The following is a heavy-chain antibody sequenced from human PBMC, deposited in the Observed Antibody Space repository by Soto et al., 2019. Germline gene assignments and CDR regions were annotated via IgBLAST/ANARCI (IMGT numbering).Heavy chain of an antibody. CDR3: ARLRQLLDYGMDV. V-gene: IGHV3-53*01. Sequence: GGSLGICCAASGFTVSSNYMSWVRQAPGKGLEWVSVIYSGGSTYYADSVKGRFTISRDNSKNTLYLQMNSLRAEDTAVYYCARLRQLLDYGMDVWGQGTTVTVSS. J-gene: IGHJ6*02. CDR2: IYSGGST. CDR1: GFTVSSNY. D-gene: IGHD2-2*01.